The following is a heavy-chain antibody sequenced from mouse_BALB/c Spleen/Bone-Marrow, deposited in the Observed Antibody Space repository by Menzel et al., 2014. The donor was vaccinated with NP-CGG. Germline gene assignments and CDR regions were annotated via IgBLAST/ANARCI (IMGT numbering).Heavy chain of an antibody. V-gene: IGHV2-9*02. CDR2: IWPGGST. Sequence: VKVVESGPGLVSPSQSLSITCTVSGFSLNSFGLHWVRQPPGEGLERLGVIWPGGSTNYNSALMSRLSISKDNSKSQVFLKMNSLQTDDTAMYYCAREGTFYYALDYWGQGTSVTVSS. CDR3: AREGTFYYALDY. J-gene: IGHJ4*01. CDR1: GFSLNSFG.